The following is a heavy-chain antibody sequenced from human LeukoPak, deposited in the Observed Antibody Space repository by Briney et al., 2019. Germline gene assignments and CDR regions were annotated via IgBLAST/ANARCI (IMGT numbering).Heavy chain of an antibody. CDR2: IYYSGST. CDR1: GGSISSSSYY. CDR3: ARVRTAMAPYYYYYMDV. D-gene: IGHD5-18*01. Sequence: SETLSLTCTVSGGSISSSSYYWGWIRLPPGKGLEWIGSIYYSGSTYYNPSLKSRVTISVDTSKNQFSLKLSSVTAADTAVYYCARVRTAMAPYYYYYMDVWGKGTTVTVSS. J-gene: IGHJ6*03. V-gene: IGHV4-39*07.